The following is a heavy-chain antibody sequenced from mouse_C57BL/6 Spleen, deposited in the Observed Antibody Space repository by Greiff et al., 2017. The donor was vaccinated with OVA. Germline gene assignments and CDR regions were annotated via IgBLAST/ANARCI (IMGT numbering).Heavy chain of an antibody. CDR2: IYPGDGDT. CDR1: GYAFSSSW. J-gene: IGHJ3*01. V-gene: IGHV1-82*01. Sequence: QVQLQQSGPELVKPGASVKISCKASGYAFSSSWMNWVKQRPGKGLEWIGRIYPGDGDTNYNGKFKGKATLTADKSSSTAYMQLSSLTSEDSAVYFCARKGDSNYPWFAYWGQGTLVTVSA. CDR3: ARKGDSNYPWFAY. D-gene: IGHD2-5*01.